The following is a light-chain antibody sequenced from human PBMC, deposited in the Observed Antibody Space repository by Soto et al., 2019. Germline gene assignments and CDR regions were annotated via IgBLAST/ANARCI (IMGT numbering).Light chain of an antibody. CDR3: SSYTLRSSYV. Sequence: QSVLTQPPSVSGSPGQSVTISCTGTSSDVGSYNGVSWYQQPPGTAPKLMIYDVSNRPSGVPDRFSGSKSGNTASLTISGLQAEDEGDYYCSSYTLRSSYVFGTGTKV. CDR2: DVS. CDR1: SSDVGSYNG. J-gene: IGLJ1*01. V-gene: IGLV2-18*02.